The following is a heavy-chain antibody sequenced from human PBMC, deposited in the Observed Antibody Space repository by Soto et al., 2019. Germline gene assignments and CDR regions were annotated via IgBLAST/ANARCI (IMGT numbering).Heavy chain of an antibody. J-gene: IGHJ3*02. CDR2: IYWDDDT. CDR3: AHRGVFDI. V-gene: IGHV2-5*02. Sequence: QITVKESGPTLVKPTQTLTLTCTFSGFSLSTSGMGVGWVRQPPGKALEWLAFIYWDDDTRYSPSLKNRLTITKDTSKNQVVLTMTNMDPVATAKYYCAHRGVFDIWGQGTMFTVSS. CDR1: GFSLSTSGMG.